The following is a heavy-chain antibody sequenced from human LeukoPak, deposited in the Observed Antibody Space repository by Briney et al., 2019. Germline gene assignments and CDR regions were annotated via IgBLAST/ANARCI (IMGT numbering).Heavy chain of an antibody. CDR3: ARELYSSGWYRLDDAFDI. Sequence: SETLSLTCTVSGGSIRSSYYYWGWIRQPPGKGLEWIGSIYDSGSTYYNPSLKSRVTISVDTSKNQFSLKLSSVTAADTAVYYCARELYSSGWYRLDDAFDIWGQGTMVTVSS. CDR2: IYDSGST. D-gene: IGHD6-19*01. CDR1: GGSIRSSYYY. V-gene: IGHV4-39*07. J-gene: IGHJ3*02.